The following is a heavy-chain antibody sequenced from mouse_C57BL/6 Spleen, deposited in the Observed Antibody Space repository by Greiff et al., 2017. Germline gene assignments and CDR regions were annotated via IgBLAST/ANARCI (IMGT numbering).Heavy chain of an antibody. CDR3: ARWGGYYGY. CDR2: IDPSDSYT. J-gene: IGHJ2*01. CDR1: GYTFTSYW. Sequence: QVQLQQSGAELVMPGASVKLSCKASGYTFTSYWMHWVKQRPGQGLEWIGEIDPSDSYTNYNRKFKGKSTLTVDKSSSTAYMQLSSLTSEDSAVYYCARWGGYYGYWGQGTTLTVSS. D-gene: IGHD2-3*01. V-gene: IGHV1-69*01.